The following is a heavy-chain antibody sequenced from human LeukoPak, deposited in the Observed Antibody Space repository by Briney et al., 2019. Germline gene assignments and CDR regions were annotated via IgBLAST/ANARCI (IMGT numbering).Heavy chain of an antibody. CDR1: GFTFSDHA. Sequence: PGGSLRLSCAASGFTFSDHAMSWVRQAPGKGREWVSSITGSGGRTYYVDSVKGRFTISRDNSKNTLYLEMNSLRADETAVYFCASRPRADIGPLDYWGQGTLVTVSS. CDR2: ITGSGGRT. V-gene: IGHV3-23*01. J-gene: IGHJ4*02. D-gene: IGHD1-14*01. CDR3: ASRPRADIGPLDY.